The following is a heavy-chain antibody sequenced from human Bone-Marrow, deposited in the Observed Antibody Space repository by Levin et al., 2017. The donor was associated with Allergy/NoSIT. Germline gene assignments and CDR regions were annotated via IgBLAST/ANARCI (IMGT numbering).Heavy chain of an antibody. CDR3: ARQGGGYGGSREDYYYYYGMDV. CDR1: GYSFTSYW. CDR2: IYPGDSDT. J-gene: IGHJ6*02. V-gene: IGHV5-51*01. Sequence: GGSLRLSCKGSGYSFTSYWIGWVRQMLGKGLEWMGIIYPGDSDTRYSPSFQGQVTISADKSISTAYLQWSSLKASDTAMYYCARQGGGYGGSREDYYYYYGMDVWGQGTTVTVSS. D-gene: IGHD4-23*01.